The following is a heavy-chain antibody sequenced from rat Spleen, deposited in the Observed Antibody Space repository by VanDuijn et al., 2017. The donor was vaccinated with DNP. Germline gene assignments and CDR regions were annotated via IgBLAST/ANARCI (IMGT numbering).Heavy chain of an antibody. CDR2: ISGSGGST. V-gene: IGHV5-46*01. J-gene: IGHJ4*01. CDR3: TRDSLSHFYTMDA. D-gene: IGHD1-2*01. CDR1: GFIFSSFP. Sequence: EVQLVESGSNLVQPGRSMNLSCAASGFIFSSFPMTWVRQAPTGGLEWVATISGSGGSTYYRDSMRDRFTISRDNVKSLLYLQMNSLRSEDTATYYCTRDSLSHFYTMDAWGQGTSVTVSS.